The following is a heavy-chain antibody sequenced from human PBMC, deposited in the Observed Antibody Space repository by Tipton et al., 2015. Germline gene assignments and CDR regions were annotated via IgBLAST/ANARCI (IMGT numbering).Heavy chain of an antibody. CDR1: GFTFYNYD. V-gene: IGHV3-23*01. Sequence: GSLRLSCAASGFTFYNYDMSWVRQAPGKGLEWVSSITASGGTTYYADSAKVRFTISRDNSNNTLYLQMSSLRPEDTAVYYCAKQFLDADWGQGTLVTVSP. CDR2: ITASGGTT. D-gene: IGHD1-1*01. CDR3: AKQFLDAD. J-gene: IGHJ4*02.